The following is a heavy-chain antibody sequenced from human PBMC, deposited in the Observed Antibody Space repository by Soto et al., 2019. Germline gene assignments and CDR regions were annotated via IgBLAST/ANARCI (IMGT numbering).Heavy chain of an antibody. CDR1: GFTFSGYW. D-gene: IGHD3-3*01. J-gene: IGHJ6*02. Sequence: GGSLRLSCAASGFTFSGYWMSWVRQAPGKGLEWVANIKQDGSEKYYVDSVKGRFTISRDNAKNSLYLQMNSLRAEDTAVYYCARDRVLRFLEWLPYYGMDVWGQGTTVTVSS. CDR3: ARDRVLRFLEWLPYYGMDV. CDR2: IKQDGSEK. V-gene: IGHV3-7*01.